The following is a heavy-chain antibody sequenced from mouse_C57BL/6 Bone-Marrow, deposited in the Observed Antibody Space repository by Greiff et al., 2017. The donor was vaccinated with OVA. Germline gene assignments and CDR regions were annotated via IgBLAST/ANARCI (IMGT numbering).Heavy chain of an antibody. J-gene: IGHJ3*01. V-gene: IGHV2-4*01. CDR1: GFSLTSYG. Sequence: QVQLQQSGPGLVQPSQSLSITCTVSGFSLTSYGVHWVRQPPGKGLEWLGVIWSGGSTDYNAAFISRLSISKDNSKSQVFFKMNSLQADDTAIYYCAKLPEAYWGQGTLVTVSA. CDR2: IWSGGST. CDR3: AKLPEAY.